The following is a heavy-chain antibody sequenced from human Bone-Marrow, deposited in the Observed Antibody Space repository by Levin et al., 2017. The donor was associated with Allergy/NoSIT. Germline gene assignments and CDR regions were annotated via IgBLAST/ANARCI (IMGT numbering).Heavy chain of an antibody. CDR3: VIDVQAGGAAY. J-gene: IGHJ4*02. CDR2: ITWNSGTI. Sequence: PGGSLRLSCAVSGVTFGAHALHWVRQAPGKGLEWVSGITWNSGTIGYADSVKGRFTISRDNGKNSLYLQMNSLRDEDTALYYCVIDVQAGGAAYWGQGTQVTVSS. CDR1: GVTFGAHA. D-gene: IGHD6-13*01. V-gene: IGHV3-9*01.